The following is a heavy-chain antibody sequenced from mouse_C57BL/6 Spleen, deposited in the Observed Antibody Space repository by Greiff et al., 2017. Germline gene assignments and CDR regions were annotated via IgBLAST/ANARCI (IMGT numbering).Heavy chain of an antibody. V-gene: IGHV1-52*01. J-gene: IGHJ4*01. CDR3: ARDYDYDPYAMDY. Sequence: QVQLQQPGAELVRPGSSVKLSCKASGYTFTSYWMHWVKQRPIQGLEWIGNIDPSDSETHYNQKFKDKATLTVDKSSSTAYMQLSSLTSEDSAVYYCARDYDYDPYAMDYWGQGTSVTVSS. D-gene: IGHD2-4*01. CDR1: GYTFTSYW. CDR2: IDPSDSET.